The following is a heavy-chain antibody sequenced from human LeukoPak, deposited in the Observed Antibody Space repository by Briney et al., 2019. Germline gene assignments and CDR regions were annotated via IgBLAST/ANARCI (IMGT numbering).Heavy chain of an antibody. Sequence: ASVKVSCKASGYTFTSYGISWVRQAPGQGLEWMGWINPNSGGTNYAQKFQGRVTMTRDTSISTAYMELNRLRSDDTAVYYCARDRDYGSGIFDYWGQGTPVTVSS. V-gene: IGHV1-2*02. CDR1: GYTFTSYG. J-gene: IGHJ4*02. CDR2: INPNSGGT. D-gene: IGHD3-10*01. CDR3: ARDRDYGSGIFDY.